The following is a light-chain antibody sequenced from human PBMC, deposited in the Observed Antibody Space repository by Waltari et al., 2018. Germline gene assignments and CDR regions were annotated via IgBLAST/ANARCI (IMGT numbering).Light chain of an antibody. Sequence: ITCRASQSISNLLAWYQQKPGKAPKLLIYKASNLESGGPSRFSGSGSGTEFTLTISSLQPDDFATYYCQQYDNYWTFGQGTKVEIK. V-gene: IGKV1-5*03. CDR1: QSISNL. J-gene: IGKJ1*01. CDR2: KAS. CDR3: QQYDNYWT.